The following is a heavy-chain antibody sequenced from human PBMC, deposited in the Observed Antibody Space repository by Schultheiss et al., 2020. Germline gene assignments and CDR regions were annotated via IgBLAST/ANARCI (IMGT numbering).Heavy chain of an antibody. D-gene: IGHD6-6*01. CDR1: GGSISSSSYY. Sequence: SETLSLTCTVSGGSISSSSYYWGWIRQPPGKGLEWIGSIYYSGSTYYNPSLKSRVTISVDTSKNQFSLKLSSVTAADTAVYYCARHKSIAAPEEHRKRGFRFDYWGQGTLVIVSS. J-gene: IGHJ4*02. V-gene: IGHV4-39*01. CDR2: IYYSGST. CDR3: ARHKSIAAPEEHRKRGFRFDY.